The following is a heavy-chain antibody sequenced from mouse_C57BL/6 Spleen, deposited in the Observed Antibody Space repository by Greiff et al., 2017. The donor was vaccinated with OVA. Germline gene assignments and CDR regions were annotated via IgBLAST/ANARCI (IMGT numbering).Heavy chain of an antibody. Sequence: VQRVESGAELARPGASVKLSCKASGYTFTSYGISWVKQRPGQGLEWIGEIYPRSGNPYYNEKFKGKATLTADKSSSTAYMELRSLTSEYSAVYFSARGVTTVVATNYAMDYWGQGTSVTVSS. CDR2: IYPRSGNP. V-gene: IGHV1-81*01. D-gene: IGHD1-1*01. J-gene: IGHJ4*01. CDR1: GYTFTSYG. CDR3: ARGVTTVVATNYAMDY.